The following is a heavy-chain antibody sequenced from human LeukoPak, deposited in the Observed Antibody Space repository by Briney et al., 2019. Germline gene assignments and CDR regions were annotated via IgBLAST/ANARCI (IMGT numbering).Heavy chain of an antibody. D-gene: IGHD3-10*01. Sequence: GGSLRLSCAASGFTFSSYSMNWVRQAPGKGLEWVSVIYSGGSTYYADSVKGRFTISRDNAKNTLFLQMNSLTAEDTAVYYCARESGYHGSGFDPWGQGTLVIVSS. CDR2: IYSGGST. CDR1: GFTFSSYS. V-gene: IGHV3-66*01. CDR3: ARESGYHGSGFDP. J-gene: IGHJ5*02.